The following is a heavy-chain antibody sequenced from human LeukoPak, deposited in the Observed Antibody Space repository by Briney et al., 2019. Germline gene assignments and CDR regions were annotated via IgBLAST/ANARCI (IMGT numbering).Heavy chain of an antibody. CDR2: ISAYNGNT. D-gene: IGHD4-11*01. CDR1: GFTFTSYG. CDR3: AREEIEVDYSNDDPGRAQYYYMDV. Sequence: GASVKVSCKASGFTFTSYGISWVRQAPGQGLEWMGWISAYNGNTDYAQKYQGRVTMTTDTSTSTAYMELRSLRSDDTAVYYCAREEIEVDYSNDDPGRAQYYYMDVWGKGTTVTVSS. J-gene: IGHJ6*03. V-gene: IGHV1-18*01.